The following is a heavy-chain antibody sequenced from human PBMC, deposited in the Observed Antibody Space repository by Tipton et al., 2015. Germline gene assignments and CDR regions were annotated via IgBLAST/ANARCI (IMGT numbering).Heavy chain of an antibody. CDR1: GGSISRSLHY. J-gene: IGHJ5*02. D-gene: IGHD5-24*01. V-gene: IGHV4-39*01. CDR2: IYYSGST. Sequence: TLSLTCTVSGGSISRSLHYWGWIRQPPGKGLEWIGSIYYSGSTYHNPSLKSRVTISVDTSKNQFSLRRSSVTAADAAVYYCATLVDGYSRIPWGQGTRVTVSS. CDR3: ATLVDGYSRIP.